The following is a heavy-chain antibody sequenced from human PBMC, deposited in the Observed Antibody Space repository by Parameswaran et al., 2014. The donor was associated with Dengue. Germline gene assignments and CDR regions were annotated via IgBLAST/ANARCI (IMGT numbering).Heavy chain of an antibody. CDR2: IKSKTDGGTT. J-gene: IGHJ3*02. Sequence: VRQLQGKGLEWVGRIKSKTDGGTTDYAAPVKGRFTISRDDSKNTLYLQMNSLKTEDTAVYYCTTGYRLLADDAFDIWGQGTMVTVSS. CDR3: TTGYRLLADDAFDI. D-gene: IGHD1-26*01. V-gene: IGHV3-15*01.